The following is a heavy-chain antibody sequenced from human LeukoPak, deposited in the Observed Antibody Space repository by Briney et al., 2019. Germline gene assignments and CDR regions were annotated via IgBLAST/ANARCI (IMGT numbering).Heavy chain of an antibody. CDR3: ARDNYYDSSGYFSGIGWFDP. Sequence: SETLSLTCTVSGGSISSGSYYWGWIRQPPGTGLEWIANVYYNGNTAYNPSLRSRVTISIDTSKSQFSLRLNSVTAADTAVYYCARDNYYDSSGYFSGIGWFDPWGQGTLVTVSS. CDR2: VYYNGNT. V-gene: IGHV4-39*07. D-gene: IGHD3-22*01. CDR1: GGSISSGSYY. J-gene: IGHJ5*02.